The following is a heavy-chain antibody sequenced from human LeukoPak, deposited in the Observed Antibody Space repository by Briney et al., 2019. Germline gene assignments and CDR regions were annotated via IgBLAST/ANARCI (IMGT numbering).Heavy chain of an antibody. J-gene: IGHJ4*02. CDR1: GFTVSSNY. CDR3: ARDSLGWFGTRGY. Sequence: PGGSLRLSCAASGFTVSSNYMSWVRQAPGKGLEWVSVIYSGGSTYYADSVKGRFTISRDNSKNTLYLQMNSLRAEDTAVYYCARDSLGWFGTRGYWGQGTLVTVSS. D-gene: IGHD3-10*01. CDR2: IYSGGST. V-gene: IGHV3-53*01.